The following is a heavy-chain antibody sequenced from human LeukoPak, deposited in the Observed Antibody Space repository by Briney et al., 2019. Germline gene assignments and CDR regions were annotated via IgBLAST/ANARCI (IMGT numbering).Heavy chain of an antibody. V-gene: IGHV5-51*01. CDR1: GYSFTSYW. Sequence: GESLQISCKGSGYSFTSYWIGWVRQMPGKGLEWMGIIYPGDSDTRYSPSFQGQVTISADKSISTAYLQWSSLKASDTAMYYCASRLSWAPPWETGTTNGDYYYMDVWGKGTTVTVSS. CDR3: ASRLSWAPPWETGTTNGDYYYMDV. J-gene: IGHJ6*03. D-gene: IGHD1-1*01. CDR2: IYPGDSDT.